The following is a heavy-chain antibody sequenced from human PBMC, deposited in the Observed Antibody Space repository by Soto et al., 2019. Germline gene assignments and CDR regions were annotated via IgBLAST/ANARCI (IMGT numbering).Heavy chain of an antibody. Sequence: EVQLVESGGGLVQPGGSLRLPCAASGFTFSTYWMTWVRQPPGKGLEWVASINQDGSERYYVDSVRGRFTISRDNAKNSLYLQMHSLRAEDTAVYYCVCGGTFFVYWGQGTLVTVSP. V-gene: IGHV3-7*01. CDR2: INQDGSER. CDR1: GFTFSTYW. CDR3: VCGGTFFVY. D-gene: IGHD3-16*01. J-gene: IGHJ4*02.